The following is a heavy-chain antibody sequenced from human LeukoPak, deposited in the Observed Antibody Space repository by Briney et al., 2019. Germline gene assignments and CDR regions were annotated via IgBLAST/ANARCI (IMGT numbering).Heavy chain of an antibody. CDR2: ITTDGSST. J-gene: IGHJ3*02. CDR1: GFTFSSYG. D-gene: IGHD2-15*01. Sequence: GGSLRLPCAASGFTFSSYGMHWVRQAPGKGLEWVSHITTDGSSTSYADSVKGRFTISRDNAKNTLYLQMNSLRDEDTAVYYCARAGGRYAFDIWGQGTMVTVSS. V-gene: IGHV3-74*01. CDR3: ARAGGRYAFDI.